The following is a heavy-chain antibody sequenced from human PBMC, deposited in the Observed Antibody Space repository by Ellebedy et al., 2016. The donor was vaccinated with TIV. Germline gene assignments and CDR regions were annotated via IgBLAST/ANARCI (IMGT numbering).Heavy chain of an antibody. Sequence: GESLKISCAASGFTFSSYAMTWVRQAPGKGLEWVSVISGGGDRAYYADSVKGRFTISRDNSKDTLYLQMNSLRGDDMAVYYCAKEAWFIFGVYCTTTRCYSDYWGQGTLLTVSS. D-gene: IGHD2-2*01. J-gene: IGHJ4*02. CDR2: ISGGGDRA. V-gene: IGHV3-23*01. CDR3: AKEAWFIFGVYCTTTRCYSDY. CDR1: GFTFSSYA.